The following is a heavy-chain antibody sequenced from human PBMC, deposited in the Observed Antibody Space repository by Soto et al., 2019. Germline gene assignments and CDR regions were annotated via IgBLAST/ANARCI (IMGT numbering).Heavy chain of an antibody. V-gene: IGHV1-18*01. CDR1: GYTFITYG. Sequence: QVQLVQSGAEVKKPGASVKVSCKASGYTFITYGVSWVRQAPGQGLDWLGWISTYNGNTRYAERLQGRVTMTTDTTTNTAYMELRHLRSDDTVVYYCARGPTDYYDNSANYFLDYWGQGTLVTVSS. J-gene: IGHJ4*02. D-gene: IGHD3-22*01. CDR2: ISTYNGNT. CDR3: ARGPTDYYDNSANYFLDY.